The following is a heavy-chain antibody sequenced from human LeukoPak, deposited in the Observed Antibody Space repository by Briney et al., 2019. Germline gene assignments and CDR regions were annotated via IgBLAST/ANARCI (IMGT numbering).Heavy chain of an antibody. CDR2: IYYSGST. V-gene: IGHV4-39*01. CDR3: ARRPRITEGGYYYYGMDV. Sequence: PSETLSLTCTVSGGSISSSSYYWGWIRQPPGKGLEWIGSIYYSGSTYYNPSLKSRATISVDTSKNQFSLKLSSVTAADTAVYYCARRPRITEGGYYYYGMDVWGQGTTVTVSS. J-gene: IGHJ6*02. D-gene: IGHD3-16*01. CDR1: GGSISSSSYY.